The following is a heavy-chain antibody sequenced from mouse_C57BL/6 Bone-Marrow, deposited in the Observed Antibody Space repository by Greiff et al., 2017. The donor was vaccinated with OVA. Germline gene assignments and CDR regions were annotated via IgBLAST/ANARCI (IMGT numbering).Heavy chain of an antibody. CDR3: ARWGYYGSSLFAY. D-gene: IGHD1-1*01. Sequence: QVQLQQSGAELARPGASVKLSCKASGYTFTSSGISWVTQRTGQGLEWIGEIYPRSGNTYYNEKFKGKATLTADKSSSTAYMELRSLTSEDSAVYFCARWGYYGSSLFAYWGQGTLVTVSA. CDR1: GYTFTSSG. V-gene: IGHV1-81*01. J-gene: IGHJ3*01. CDR2: IYPRSGNT.